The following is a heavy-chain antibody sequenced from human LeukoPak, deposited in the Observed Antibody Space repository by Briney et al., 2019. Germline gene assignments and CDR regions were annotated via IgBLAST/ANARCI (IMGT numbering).Heavy chain of an antibody. Sequence: GASVKVSCKASGYTFTGYYMHWVRQAPGQGLEWMGWINPNSGGTNYAQKFQGRVTMTRDTSISTAYMELSRLRSDDTAVYYCARDRGPSSGHNWFDPWGQGTLVTVSS. CDR3: ARDRGPSSGHNWFDP. D-gene: IGHD3-22*01. CDR2: INPNSGGT. CDR1: GYTFTGYY. J-gene: IGHJ5*02. V-gene: IGHV1-2*02.